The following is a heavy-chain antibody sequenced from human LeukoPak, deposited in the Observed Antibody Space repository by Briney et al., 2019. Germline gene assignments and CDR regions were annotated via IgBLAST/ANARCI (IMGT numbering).Heavy chain of an antibody. V-gene: IGHV3-21*01. Sequence: GGSLRLSCAASGFTFSSYSMNWVRQAPGKGLEWVSSISSSSSYIYYADSVKGRVTISRDNAKNSLYLQMNSLRAEDTAVYYCARGLPIVVVVAATDAFDIWGQGTMVTVSS. CDR1: GFTFSSYS. D-gene: IGHD2-15*01. CDR3: ARGLPIVVVVAATDAFDI. J-gene: IGHJ3*02. CDR2: ISSSSSYI.